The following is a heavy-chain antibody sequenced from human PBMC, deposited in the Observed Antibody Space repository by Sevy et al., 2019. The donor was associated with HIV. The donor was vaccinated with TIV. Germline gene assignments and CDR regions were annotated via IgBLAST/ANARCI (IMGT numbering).Heavy chain of an antibody. Sequence: GGSLRLSCAASGFSFSRYAMKWVRQAPGKGLEWVSSISDSGGSTYYADSVKGRFTISRDNSKNTLYLQMNSLRAEDTAVYYCESLPTPYGGYPYYFDYWGQGTLVTVSS. J-gene: IGHJ4*02. CDR3: ESLPTPYGGYPYYFDY. CDR1: GFSFSRYA. CDR2: ISDSGGST. D-gene: IGHD5-12*01. V-gene: IGHV3-23*01.